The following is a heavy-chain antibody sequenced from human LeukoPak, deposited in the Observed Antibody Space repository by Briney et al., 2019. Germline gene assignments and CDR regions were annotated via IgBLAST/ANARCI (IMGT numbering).Heavy chain of an antibody. Sequence: SETLSLTCTVSGGSVSSGSYYWSWIRQPPGKGLEWIGYIYYSGSTNYNPSLKSRVTMSVDTSKNQFSLKLSSVTAADTAVYYCARDRYSSSWYKYYYYGMDVWGQGTTVTVSS. CDR2: IYYSGST. J-gene: IGHJ6*02. D-gene: IGHD6-13*01. CDR3: ARDRYSSSWYKYYYYGMDV. CDR1: GGSVSSGSYY. V-gene: IGHV4-61*01.